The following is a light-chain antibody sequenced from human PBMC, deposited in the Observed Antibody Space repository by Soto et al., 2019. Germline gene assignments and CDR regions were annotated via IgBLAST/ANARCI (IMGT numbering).Light chain of an antibody. J-gene: IGLJ1*01. CDR3: TSYTASSPFYV. CDR1: RTDGDGHDY. V-gene: IGLV2-14*03. CDR2: DVY. Sequence: SVLTQPASVSGSPGQSIAISCIGVRTDGDGHDYVSWYQQHPGQAPQLIIYDVYNRPSGVSDRFSGSKSGNTASLVISRLQAEDEADYFCTSYTASSPFYVFGAGTKVTVL.